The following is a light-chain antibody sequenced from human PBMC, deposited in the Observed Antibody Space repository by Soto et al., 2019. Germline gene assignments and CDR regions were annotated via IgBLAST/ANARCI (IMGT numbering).Light chain of an antibody. CDR3: QQCGSSPWT. V-gene: IGKV3-20*01. J-gene: IGKJ1*01. CDR2: TVS. Sequence: EIVLTQSPGTLSLSPGDTATLSCRASQTISSNFLAWYQQKPGQAPRLLIYTVSTRATGIPDRFSGSGSGTNFDLTISRLEPDDFAVYHCQQCGSSPWTFGQGTKVEIK. CDR1: QTISSNF.